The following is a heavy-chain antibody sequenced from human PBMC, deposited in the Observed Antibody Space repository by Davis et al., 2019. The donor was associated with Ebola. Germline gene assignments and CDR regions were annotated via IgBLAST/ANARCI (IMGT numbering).Heavy chain of an antibody. CDR1: GYTFTSYG. Sequence: AASEKVSCKASGYTFTSYGISWVRQTPGQGLEWMGWISAYNGNTNYAQKLQGRVTMTTDTSTSTAYMELRSLRSDDTAVYYCARGPGYYYDSPFDYWGQGTLVTVSS. V-gene: IGHV1-18*01. D-gene: IGHD3-22*01. J-gene: IGHJ4*02. CDR2: ISAYNGNT. CDR3: ARGPGYYYDSPFDY.